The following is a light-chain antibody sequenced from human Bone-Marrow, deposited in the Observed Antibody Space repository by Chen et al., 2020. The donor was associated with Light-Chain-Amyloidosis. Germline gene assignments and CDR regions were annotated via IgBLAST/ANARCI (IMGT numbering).Light chain of an antibody. CDR2: DDI. Sequence: SYLLTPPSSLSGAPGPTATISWRGSNIGSKSVHWYQQTPRQAPLLVVYDDIERPSGIPERLSGSNSGNTATLTISRVEAGDEADYYCQVWDRSSDRPVFGGGTKLTVL. V-gene: IGLV3-21*02. CDR1: NIGSKS. J-gene: IGLJ3*02. CDR3: QVWDRSSDRPV.